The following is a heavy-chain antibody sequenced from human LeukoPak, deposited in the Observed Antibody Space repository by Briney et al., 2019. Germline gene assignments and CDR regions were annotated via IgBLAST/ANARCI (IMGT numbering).Heavy chain of an antibody. Sequence: SDTLSLTSTVSDGAMNNYYWTWSPQPPGKGLQWIAYIFYSGSTNYNPSLRSRVTISVDTSKNQFSLKLTSVTAADTAVYYCARLRGNYFPDYWGQGTLVTVSS. CDR2: IFYSGST. D-gene: IGHD2/OR15-2a*01. CDR1: DGAMNNYY. CDR3: ARLRGNYFPDY. V-gene: IGHV4-59*07. J-gene: IGHJ4*02.